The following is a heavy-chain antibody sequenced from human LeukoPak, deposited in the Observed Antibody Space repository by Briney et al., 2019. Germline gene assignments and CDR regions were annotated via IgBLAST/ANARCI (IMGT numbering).Heavy chain of an antibody. Sequence: PSETLSLTCTVSGGSISSYYWSWIRQPPGKGLEWIGYIYYSGSTNYNPSLKSRVTISVDTSKNQFSLKLSSVTAADTAVYYCARDRRYSSSWYGSWFDPWGQGTLVTVSS. V-gene: IGHV4-59*01. CDR2: IYYSGST. D-gene: IGHD6-13*01. J-gene: IGHJ5*02. CDR1: GGSISSYY. CDR3: ARDRRYSSSWYGSWFDP.